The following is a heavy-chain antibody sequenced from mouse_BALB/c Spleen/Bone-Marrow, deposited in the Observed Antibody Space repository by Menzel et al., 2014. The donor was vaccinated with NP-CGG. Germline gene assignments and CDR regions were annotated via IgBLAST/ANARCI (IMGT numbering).Heavy chain of an antibody. CDR1: GYTFTSYW. D-gene: IGHD3-2*01. CDR3: TIPTARACFDY. Sequence: QVQLQQSGAELVKPGASVKMSCKASGYTFTSYWMHWVKRRPGQGLEWIGVIDPSDSYTSYNQKFKGKATLTVDTSSSTAYMQLSSLTSEDSAVYYCTIPTARACFDYWGQGTTLTVSS. V-gene: IGHV1S127*01. J-gene: IGHJ2*01. CDR2: IDPSDSYT.